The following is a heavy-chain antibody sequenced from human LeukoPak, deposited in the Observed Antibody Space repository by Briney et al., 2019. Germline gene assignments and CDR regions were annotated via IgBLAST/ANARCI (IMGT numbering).Heavy chain of an antibody. Sequence: ASVKVSCKASGGTFSSYAISWVRQAPGQGLEWMGWISAYNGNTNYAQKLQGRVTMTTDASTSTAYMELRSLRSDDTAVYYCARDVDRAAAAGTGYMDVWGKGTTVTVSS. CDR3: ARDVDRAAAAGTGYMDV. V-gene: IGHV1-18*01. CDR2: ISAYNGNT. D-gene: IGHD6-13*01. J-gene: IGHJ6*03. CDR1: GGTFSSYA.